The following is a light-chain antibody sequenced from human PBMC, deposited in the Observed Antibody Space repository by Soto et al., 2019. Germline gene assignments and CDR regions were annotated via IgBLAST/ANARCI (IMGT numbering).Light chain of an antibody. Sequence: QAVVSQPPSTSGTPGQRVTISCSGGTSNIGTYTVSWYQQFPETAPRLLIYGSDRRPSGVPDRFSGSKSGTSASLSIGGLHSEDEAHYYCAAWDDSLDCPTFGGGTKLTVL. V-gene: IGLV1-44*01. CDR1: TSNIGTYT. J-gene: IGLJ2*01. CDR3: AAWDDSLDCPT. CDR2: GSD.